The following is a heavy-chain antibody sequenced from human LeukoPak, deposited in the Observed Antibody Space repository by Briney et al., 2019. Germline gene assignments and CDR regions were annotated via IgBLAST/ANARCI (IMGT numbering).Heavy chain of an antibody. J-gene: IGHJ4*02. V-gene: IGHV3-48*01. CDR2: ISSSSSTK. CDR3: ARDWEDYGGNSGIGY. CDR1: GFTFSSYW. Sequence: GGSLRLSCAASGFTFSSYWMSWVRQAPGKGLEWVSYISSSSSTKYYADSVKGRFTISRDNAKNSLYLQMNSLRAEDTAVYYCARDWEDYGGNSGIGYWGQGILVTVSS. D-gene: IGHD4-23*01.